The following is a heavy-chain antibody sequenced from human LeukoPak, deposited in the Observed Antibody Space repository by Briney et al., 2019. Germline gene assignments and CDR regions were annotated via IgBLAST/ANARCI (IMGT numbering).Heavy chain of an antibody. J-gene: IGHJ4*02. CDR1: GYTFNDYY. Sequence: ASVKVSCKVSGYTFNDYYMHWVRQAPGQGLEWMGRINPNSGGTNYAQEFQGRVTMTRDTSISTAYMELSRLRSDDTAVYYCARDYLYYDSSGYYSHGYWGQGTLVTVSS. CDR2: INPNSGGT. V-gene: IGHV1-2*06. D-gene: IGHD3-22*01. CDR3: ARDYLYYDSSGYYSHGY.